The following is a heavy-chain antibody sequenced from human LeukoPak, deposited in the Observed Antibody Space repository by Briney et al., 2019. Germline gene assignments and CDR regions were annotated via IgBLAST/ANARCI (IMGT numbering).Heavy chain of an antibody. CDR1: GGTFSSYA. Sequence: SVKVSCKASGGTFSSYAIRRVRQAPGQGLEWMGRIIPIFGTANYAQRFQGRVTITTDESTSTAYMELSSLRSEDTAVYYCASYDSSGYYRHDGYFDLWGRGTLVTVSS. V-gene: IGHV1-69*05. CDR3: ASYDSSGYYRHDGYFDL. CDR2: IIPIFGTA. J-gene: IGHJ2*01. D-gene: IGHD3-22*01.